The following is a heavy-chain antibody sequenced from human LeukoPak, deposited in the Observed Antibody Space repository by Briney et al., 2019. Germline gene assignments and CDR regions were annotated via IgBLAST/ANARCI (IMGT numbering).Heavy chain of an antibody. CDR3: ARDYDSGTYYINY. V-gene: IGHV3-21*01. Sequence: NPGGSLRHSCAASGLTFSSYSKHWVRQAPGKGLEWVSSISSSSSYIYYADSMKGRFTISRDNAKNSLYLQMNSLRAEDTAVYYCARDYDSGTYYINYWGQGTLVTVSS. J-gene: IGHJ4*02. CDR2: ISSSSSYI. D-gene: IGHD3-10*01. CDR1: GLTFSSYS.